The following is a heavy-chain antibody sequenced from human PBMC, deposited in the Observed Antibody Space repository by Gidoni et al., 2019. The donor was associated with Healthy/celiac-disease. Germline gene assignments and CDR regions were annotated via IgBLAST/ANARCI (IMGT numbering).Heavy chain of an antibody. CDR1: GGTFSGYA. CDR2: IIPIFGTA. J-gene: IGHJ5*02. Sequence: QVQLVQSGAEVKKPGSSVQVSCKASGGTFSGYALSWVRKAPGQGLDGMGGIIPIFGTANYAQKFQGRVTITADESTSTAYMELSSLRSEDTAVYYCARKVDNWFDPWGQGTLVTVSS. V-gene: IGHV1-69*01. CDR3: ARKVDNWFDP.